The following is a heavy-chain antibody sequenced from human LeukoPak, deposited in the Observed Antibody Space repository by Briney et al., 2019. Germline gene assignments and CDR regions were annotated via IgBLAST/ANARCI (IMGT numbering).Heavy chain of an antibody. D-gene: IGHD2-15*01. Sequence: PSETLSLTCTVSDGSISSYYWGWIRQPPGKGLEWIGYVHYSGSTNYNPSLKSRVTISVDTSKNQFSLKLRSVTAADTAVYFCARGVVVTAIDWFDPWGQEILVTVSS. CDR2: VHYSGST. J-gene: IGHJ5*02. V-gene: IGHV4-59*01. CDR3: ARGVVVTAIDWFDP. CDR1: DGSISSYY.